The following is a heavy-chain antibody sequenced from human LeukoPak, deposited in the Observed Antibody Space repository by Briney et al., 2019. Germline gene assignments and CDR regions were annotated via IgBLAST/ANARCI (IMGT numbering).Heavy chain of an antibody. V-gene: IGHV4-34*01. J-gene: IGHJ5*02. Sequence: SETLSLTCAVYGGSFSGYYWSWIRQPPGKGLEWMGEINHSGSTNYNPSLKSRVTISVDTSKNQFSLKLSSVTAADTAVYYCARGRKGILNWFDPWGQGTLVTVSS. CDR3: ARGRKGILNWFDP. CDR2: INHSGST. CDR1: GGSFSGYY. D-gene: IGHD3-10*01.